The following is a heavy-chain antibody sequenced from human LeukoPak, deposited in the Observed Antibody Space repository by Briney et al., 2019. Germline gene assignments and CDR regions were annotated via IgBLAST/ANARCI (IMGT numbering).Heavy chain of an antibody. D-gene: IGHD3-22*01. Sequence: SETLSLTCTVSGGSISNSIYYWGWIRQPPGKGLEWIGSIYYSGSTYYNPSLKSRVTISVDTSKNQFSLKLSSVTAADTAVYYCARHTHYYDSSGYYLSPGISYYFDYWGQGTLVTVSS. CDR2: IYYSGST. CDR3: ARHTHYYDSSGYYLSPGISYYFDY. J-gene: IGHJ4*02. V-gene: IGHV4-39*01. CDR1: GGSISNSIYY.